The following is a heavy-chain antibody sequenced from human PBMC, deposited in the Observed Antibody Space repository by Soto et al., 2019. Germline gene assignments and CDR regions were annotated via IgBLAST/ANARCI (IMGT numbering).Heavy chain of an antibody. V-gene: IGHV3-33*01. CDR3: ARDASRTYYDILTGYPNYYYGMDV. D-gene: IGHD3-9*01. CDR1: GFTFSSYG. J-gene: IGHJ6*02. CDR2: IWYDGSNK. Sequence: GGSLRLSCAASGFTFSSYGMHWVRQAPGKGLEWVAVIWYDGSNKYYADSVKGRFTISRDNSKNTLYLQMNSLRAEDTAVYYCARDASRTYYDILTGYPNYYYGMDVWGQGTTVTVSS.